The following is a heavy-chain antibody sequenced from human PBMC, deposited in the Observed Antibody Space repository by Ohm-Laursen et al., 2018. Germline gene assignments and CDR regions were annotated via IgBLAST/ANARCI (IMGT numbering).Heavy chain of an antibody. CDR1: GFTFSSYA. CDR2: ISGSGGST. D-gene: IGHD4-17*01. Sequence: SLRLSCTASGFTFSSYAMSWVRQAPGKGLEWVSAISGSGGSTYYADSVKGRFTISRDNSKNTVYLQMNSLRGEDTAVYYCARGYGEYDYWGQGTLVTVSS. CDR3: ARGYGEYDY. J-gene: IGHJ4*02. V-gene: IGHV3-23*01.